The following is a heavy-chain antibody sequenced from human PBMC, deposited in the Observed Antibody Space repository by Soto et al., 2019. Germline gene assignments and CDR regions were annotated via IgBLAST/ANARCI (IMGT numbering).Heavy chain of an antibody. D-gene: IGHD2-15*01. Sequence: QVQLVQSGAEVKKPGSSVKVSCKASGGTFSSYTISWVRQAPGQGLEWMGRIIPILGIANYAQKFQGRVTITADKSTSTAYMELSSLRSEDTAVYYCAREGEYCSGGTCYLMDADWGQGTLVTVSS. CDR3: AREGEYCSGGTCYLMDAD. V-gene: IGHV1-69*02. CDR2: IIPILGIA. J-gene: IGHJ4*02. CDR1: GGTFSSYT.